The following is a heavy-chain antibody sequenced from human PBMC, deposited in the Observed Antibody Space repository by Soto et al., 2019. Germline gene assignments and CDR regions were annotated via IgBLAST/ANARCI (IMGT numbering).Heavy chain of an antibody. Sequence: QITLKESGPTLVKPTQTLTLTCTFSGFSLSTSGVGVGWIRQPPGKALEWLAVIYWDDSKHYSPSVATRLTLTKDPSKDPVVLTMTNMDPVDTAPYYCAHKGYGGYPLDYWGQGTLVTVSS. CDR2: IYWDDSK. V-gene: IGHV2-5*02. CDR1: GFSLSTSGVG. J-gene: IGHJ4*02. D-gene: IGHD4-17*01. CDR3: AHKGYGGYPLDY.